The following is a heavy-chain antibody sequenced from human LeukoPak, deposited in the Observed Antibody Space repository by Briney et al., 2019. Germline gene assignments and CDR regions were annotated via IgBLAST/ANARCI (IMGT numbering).Heavy chain of an antibody. Sequence: GGSLRLSCAASGFTFDDYGMSWVRQAPGKGLEWVSGINWNGGSTGYGDSVKGRFTISRDNAKNTLYLQMNNLRAEDTAIYYCATDYYVSGSYYRLFYWGQGTLVTVSS. J-gene: IGHJ4*02. V-gene: IGHV3-20*04. CDR2: INWNGGST. CDR3: ATDYYVSGSYYRLFY. D-gene: IGHD3-10*01. CDR1: GFTFDDYG.